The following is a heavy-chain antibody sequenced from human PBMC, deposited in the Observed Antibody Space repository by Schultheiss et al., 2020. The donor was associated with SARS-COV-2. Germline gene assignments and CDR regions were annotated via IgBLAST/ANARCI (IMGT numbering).Heavy chain of an antibody. J-gene: IGHJ3*02. V-gene: IGHV3-23*01. CDR2: ISGSGGST. D-gene: IGHD1-26*01. Sequence: GESLKISCSASGFTFSSYAMHWVRQAPGKGLEWVSAISGSGGSTYYADSVKGRFTISRDNSKNTLYLQMNSLRAEDTAVYYCAKPGIVGASDAFDIWGQGTMVTVSS. CDR1: GFTFSSYA. CDR3: AKPGIVGASDAFDI.